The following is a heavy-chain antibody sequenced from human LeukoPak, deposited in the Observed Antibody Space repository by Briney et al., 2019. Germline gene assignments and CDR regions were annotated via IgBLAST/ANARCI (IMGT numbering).Heavy chain of an antibody. J-gene: IGHJ4*02. CDR3: ARDLYYYDSSGPIDRYFDY. CDR1: GGTFSSYA. V-gene: IGHV1-24*01. Sequence: ASVKVSCKASGGTFSSYAISWVRQAPGQGLEWMGGFDPEDGETIYAQKFQGRVTMTEDTSTDTAYMELSSLRSDDTAVYYCARDLYYYDSSGPIDRYFDYWGQGTLVTVSS. D-gene: IGHD3-22*01. CDR2: FDPEDGET.